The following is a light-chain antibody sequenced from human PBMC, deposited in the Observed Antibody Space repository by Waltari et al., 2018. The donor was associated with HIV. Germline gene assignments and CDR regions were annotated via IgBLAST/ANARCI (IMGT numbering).Light chain of an antibody. J-gene: IGLJ2*01. CDR3: SSYTSSSTLV. CDR2: DVS. V-gene: IGLV2-14*01. CDR1: STDGGGYNS. Sequence: QSALTQPASVSGSPGQSITIPCTGTSTDGGGYNSVSWYQQHPGKAPKLMIYDVSNRTSGVSNRFSGSKSGNTASLTISGLQAEDEADYYCSSYTSSSTLVFGGGTKLTVL.